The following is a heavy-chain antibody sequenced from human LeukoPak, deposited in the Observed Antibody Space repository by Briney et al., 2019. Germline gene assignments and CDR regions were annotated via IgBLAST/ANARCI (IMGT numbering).Heavy chain of an antibody. CDR3: ARDASYYVSYNWFDP. CDR2: ISYDGSNK. D-gene: IGHD3-10*02. J-gene: IGHJ5*02. V-gene: IGHV3-30-3*01. Sequence: GRSLRLYCAASGFTFSSYAMHWVRQAPGKGLEWVAVISYDGSNKYYADSVKGRFTISRDNSKNTLYLQMNSLRAEDTAVYYCARDASYYVSYNWFDPWGQGTLVTVSS. CDR1: GFTFSSYA.